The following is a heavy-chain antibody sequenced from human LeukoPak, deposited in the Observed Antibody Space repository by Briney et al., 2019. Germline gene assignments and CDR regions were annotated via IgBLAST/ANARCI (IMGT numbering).Heavy chain of an antibody. D-gene: IGHD3-16*02. CDR2: IKQDGSEK. CDR1: GFTFSSYA. CDR3: ARDKSLGVWGSYRYTPIDY. Sequence: GGSLRLSCAASGFTFSSYAMSWVRQAPGKGLEWVANIKQDGSEKYYVDSVKGRFTISRDNAKNSLYLQMNSLRAEDTAVYYCARDKSLGVWGSYRYTPIDYWGQGTLVTVSS. J-gene: IGHJ4*02. V-gene: IGHV3-7*01.